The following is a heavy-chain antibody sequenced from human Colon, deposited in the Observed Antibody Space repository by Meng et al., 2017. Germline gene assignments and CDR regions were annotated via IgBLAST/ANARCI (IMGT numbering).Heavy chain of an antibody. J-gene: IGHJ3*01. CDR1: GLTFSDAW. Sequence: EVQLVESGGGLVKPGGSLRLSCEASGLTFSDAWMSWVRQAPGKGLEWIGRVHGRINGGTRDYAAHLRDRFTISRDDTKNTLDLQMDSLKTEDTALYYCTTSPGYRSGRTIWGQGTMVTVSS. V-gene: IGHV3-15*01. CDR3: TTSPGYRSGRTI. CDR2: VHGRINGGTR. D-gene: IGHD6-19*01.